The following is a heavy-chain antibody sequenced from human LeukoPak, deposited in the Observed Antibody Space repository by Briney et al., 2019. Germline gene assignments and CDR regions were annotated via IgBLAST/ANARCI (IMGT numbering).Heavy chain of an antibody. CDR2: IYYSGST. CDR1: GGSISSSSYH. Sequence: PSETLSLTCTVSGGSISSSSYHWGWIRQAPGKGLEWIGSIYYSGSTYYNPSLKSGVTISVDTSKSQFSLKLNSVTVADTAVYYCARLLFGSSYYFDYWGQGTLVTVSS. V-gene: IGHV4-39*01. CDR3: ARLLFGSSYYFDY. D-gene: IGHD6-6*01. J-gene: IGHJ4*02.